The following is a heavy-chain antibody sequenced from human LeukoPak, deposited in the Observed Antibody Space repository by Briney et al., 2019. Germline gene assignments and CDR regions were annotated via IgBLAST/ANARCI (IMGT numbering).Heavy chain of an antibody. J-gene: IGHJ5*02. Sequence: PSETLSLTCAVYGGSFSGYYWSWIRQPPGKGLEWIGEINHSGSTNYNPSLKSRVTISVDTSKNQFSLKLSSVTAADTAVYYCARHPPYYYGSGRPTMNWFDPWGQGTLVTVSS. D-gene: IGHD3-10*01. V-gene: IGHV4-34*01. CDR3: ARHPPYYYGSGRPTMNWFDP. CDR1: GGSFSGYY. CDR2: INHSGST.